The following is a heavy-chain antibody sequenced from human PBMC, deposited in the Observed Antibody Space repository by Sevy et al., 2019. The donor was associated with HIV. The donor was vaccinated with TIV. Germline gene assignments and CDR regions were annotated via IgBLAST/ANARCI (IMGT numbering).Heavy chain of an antibody. Sequence: GGSLRLSCAASGFTFSSYAMSWVRRAPGKGLEWVSVLSGSGGSTYYADSVKGRFTISRDNSKNTLYLQMNSLRAEDTAVYYGTSSSSVDYYYYMDVWGKGTTVTVSS. CDR1: GFTFSSYA. J-gene: IGHJ6*03. V-gene: IGHV3-23*01. CDR2: LSGSGGST. D-gene: IGHD6-6*01. CDR3: TSSSSVDYYYYMDV.